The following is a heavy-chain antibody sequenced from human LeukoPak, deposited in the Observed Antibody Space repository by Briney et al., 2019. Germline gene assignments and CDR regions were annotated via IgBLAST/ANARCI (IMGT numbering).Heavy chain of an antibody. CDR2: IWYDGSDE. J-gene: IGHJ4*02. D-gene: IGHD3-10*01. V-gene: IGHV3-30*02. Sequence: GGSLRLSCAASKFIFSDYGMHWVRQAPGKGLEWVAFIWYDGSDEYYTDSVKGRLTISRDNSKNTLYLQMNSLTTEDTAVYYCAKGGGELGSGSLDYWGQGTLVTVSS. CDR1: KFIFSDYG. CDR3: AKGGGELGSGSLDY.